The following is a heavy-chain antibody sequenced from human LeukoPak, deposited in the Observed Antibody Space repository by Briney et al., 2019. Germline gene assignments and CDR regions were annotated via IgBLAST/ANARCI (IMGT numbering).Heavy chain of an antibody. CDR3: ARARPGYYYGSGTPPRSTWFDP. Sequence: SETLSLTCTVSFYSISSGYYWGWIRQPPGKGLEWIGEIYHSGSTNYNPSLKSRVTISVDKSKNQFSLKLSSVTAADTAVYYCARARPGYYYGSGTPPRSTWFDPWGQGTLVTVSS. V-gene: IGHV4-38-2*02. J-gene: IGHJ5*02. CDR1: FYSISSGYY. CDR2: IYHSGST. D-gene: IGHD3-10*01.